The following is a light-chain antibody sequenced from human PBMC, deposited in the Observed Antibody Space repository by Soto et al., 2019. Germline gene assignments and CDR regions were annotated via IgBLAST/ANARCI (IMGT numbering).Light chain of an antibody. J-gene: IGKJ2*01. Sequence: DIQMTQSPSTLSASVGDRVTITCRASQSIGDWLAWYLQKAGKAPKLLIYKASSLESVVPSRFSGSGSGTEFTLTISSLQPDDFATYYCQQYNSSYTFGQGTKLEIK. CDR2: KAS. CDR3: QQYNSSYT. V-gene: IGKV1-5*03. CDR1: QSIGDW.